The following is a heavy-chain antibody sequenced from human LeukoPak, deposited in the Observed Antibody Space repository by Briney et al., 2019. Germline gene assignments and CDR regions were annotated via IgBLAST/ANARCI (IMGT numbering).Heavy chain of an antibody. CDR2: IFYSGNT. D-gene: IGHD6-6*01. Sequence: PSETLSLTCTVSGGSISSSGYYWDWIRQPPGKGLEWIGSIFYSGNTYYNPSLKSRVTISVDTSKNHFSLKLSSVTAADTAVYYCARIAARTDFDYWGQGTLVTVSS. J-gene: IGHJ4*02. CDR3: ARIAARTDFDY. V-gene: IGHV4-39*02. CDR1: GGSISSSGYY.